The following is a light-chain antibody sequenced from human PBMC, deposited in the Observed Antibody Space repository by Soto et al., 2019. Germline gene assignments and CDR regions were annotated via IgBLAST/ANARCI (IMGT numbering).Light chain of an antibody. Sequence: DIHMTQSPSTLSASVGDRVTITCRASQSVSYWLASYQQKPGKAPKLLIHDASSLESGVPSRFRGGGSGQEFTLTISGLQPDDFATYYCQQYGFSFGPGTKVEMK. CDR1: QSVSYW. V-gene: IGKV1-5*01. J-gene: IGKJ3*01. CDR2: DAS. CDR3: QQYGFS.